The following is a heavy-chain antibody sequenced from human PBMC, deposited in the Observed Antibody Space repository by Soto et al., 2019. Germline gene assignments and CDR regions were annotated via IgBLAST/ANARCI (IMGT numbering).Heavy chain of an antibody. CDR1: GYSITSYD. J-gene: IGHJ6*02. Sequence: ASVKLYCKAAGYSITSYDINWVRQATGQGLEWMGWMNPNSGNTGYAQKFQGRVTMTRNTSISTAYMELSSLRSEDTAVYYCARGGGGDSSGWYSYYYGMDVWGQGTTVTVS. CDR3: ARGGGGDSSGWYSYYYGMDV. V-gene: IGHV1-8*01. D-gene: IGHD6-19*01. CDR2: MNPNSGNT.